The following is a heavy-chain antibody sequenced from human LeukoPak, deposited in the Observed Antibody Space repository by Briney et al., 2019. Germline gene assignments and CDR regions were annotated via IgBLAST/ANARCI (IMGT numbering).Heavy chain of an antibody. CDR1: GFTFDDYG. J-gene: IGHJ4*02. D-gene: IGHD2-15*01. CDR2: ISSSSSII. V-gene: IGHV3-48*02. CDR3: ARARLVGLPPFDY. Sequence: GGSLRLSCAASGFTFDDYGMNWVRQAPGKGLEWVSYISSSSSIIYYADSVKGRFTISRDNAKDSLYLQMNSLRDEDTAIYYCARARLVGLPPFDYWGQGTLVTVSS.